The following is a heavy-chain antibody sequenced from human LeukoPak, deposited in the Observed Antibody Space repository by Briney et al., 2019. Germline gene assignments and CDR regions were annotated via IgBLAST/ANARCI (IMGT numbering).Heavy chain of an antibody. V-gene: IGHV1-69-2*01. CDR2: VDPEDGET. D-gene: IGHD3-3*01. J-gene: IGHJ4*02. CDR1: GYTFTDYY. Sequence: ASVKVSCKVSGYTFTDYYMYWVQQAPGKGLEWMGLVDPEDGETKYAEKFQGRVTITADTSTDTAYMELSSLRSEDTAVYYCAKAREAWSGYSHFDYWGQGTLVTVSS. CDR3: AKAREAWSGYSHFDY.